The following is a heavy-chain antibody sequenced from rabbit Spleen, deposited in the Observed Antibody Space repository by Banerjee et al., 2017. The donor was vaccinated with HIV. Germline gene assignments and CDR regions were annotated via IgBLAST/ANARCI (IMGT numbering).Heavy chain of an antibody. CDR1: GFSFSSSDY. D-gene: IGHD4-1*01. V-gene: IGHV1S45*01. CDR2: AYAGSSGST. J-gene: IGHJ4*01. Sequence: QEQLVASGGGLVQPGGSLKLTCTASGFSFSSSDYMCWVRQAPGKGLEWVACAYAGSSGSTYSATWAKGRFTISKTSSTTVTLQMTSLTAADTATYFCARDLAGVIGWNFNLWGPGTLVTVS. CDR3: ARDLAGVIGWNFNL.